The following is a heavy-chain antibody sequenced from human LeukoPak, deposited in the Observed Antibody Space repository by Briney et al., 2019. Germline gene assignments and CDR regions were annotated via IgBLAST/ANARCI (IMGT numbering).Heavy chain of an antibody. Sequence: GGSLRLSCVASGITINNFWMSWVRQVPGKGLEWVANIKEDGSERHYVGSVKGRFTIPRDNAKNSLYLQMNSLRDEDTAVYFCGRARDFSSFWGQGTLVTVSS. J-gene: IGHJ4*02. CDR3: GRARDFSSF. V-gene: IGHV3-7*01. CDR1: GITINNFW. CDR2: IKEDGSER.